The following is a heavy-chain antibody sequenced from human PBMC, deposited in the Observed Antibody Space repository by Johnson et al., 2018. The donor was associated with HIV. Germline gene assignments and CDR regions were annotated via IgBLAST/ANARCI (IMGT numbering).Heavy chain of an antibody. V-gene: IGHV3-30*02. CDR3: ARVARHDGWWFDAFDI. CDR2: IRYDGSNK. Sequence: QMLLVESGGGVVQPGGSLRLSCAASGFTFSSYGMHWVRQAPGKGLEWVAFIRYDGSNKYYADSVKGRFTISRDNSKNTLYLQMNSLRAEDTAVYYCARVARHDGWWFDAFDIWGQGTMVTVSS. D-gene: IGHD2-15*01. CDR1: GFTFSSYG. J-gene: IGHJ3*02.